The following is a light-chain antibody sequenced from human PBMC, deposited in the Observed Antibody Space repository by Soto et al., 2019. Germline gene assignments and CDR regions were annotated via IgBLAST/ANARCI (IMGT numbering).Light chain of an antibody. CDR2: YVT. V-gene: IGLV2-8*01. J-gene: IGLJ3*02. CDR3: SSYAGSIKWT. Sequence: QSALTQPPSASGSPGQSVTISCTGSSNDVGGNNLVSWYQQHPGKAPKLIIYYVTERPSGVPDRFSGSKSGNTASLTVSGLLAEDEADYYCSSYAGSIKWTFGGWTKLTVL. CDR1: SNDVGGNNL.